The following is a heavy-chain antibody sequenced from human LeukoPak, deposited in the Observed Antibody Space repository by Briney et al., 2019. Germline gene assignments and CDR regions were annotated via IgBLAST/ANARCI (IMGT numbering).Heavy chain of an antibody. CDR2: MSSSGNAI. CDR3: ARLAAPPPNDAFDI. D-gene: IGHD6-13*01. V-gene: IGHV3-48*01. CDR1: GFTFRTYG. Sequence: PGGSLRLSCAASGFTFRTYGMHWVRQAPGKGLEWVSYMSSSGNAIYYADSVRGRFTISRDNAKNSLYLQMNSLRAEDTAVYYCARLAAPPPNDAFDIWGQGTIVTVSS. J-gene: IGHJ3*02.